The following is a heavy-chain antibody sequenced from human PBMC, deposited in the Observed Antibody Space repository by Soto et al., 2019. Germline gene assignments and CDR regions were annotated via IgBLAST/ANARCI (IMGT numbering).Heavy chain of an antibody. J-gene: IGHJ6*02. CDR1: GGTFSSYA. Sequence: QVQLVQSGAEVKKPGSSVKVSCKTSGGTFSSYAISWVRQAPGQGLEWMGGIIPIFDTANYAQKFQGRATITADEATSTAYMELSSLRSEDTAVYYCARHDCISSSCYYYYYDSMDVWGQGTTVTVSS. V-gene: IGHV1-69*12. CDR3: ARHDCISSSCYYYYYDSMDV. D-gene: IGHD2-2*01. CDR2: IIPIFDTA.